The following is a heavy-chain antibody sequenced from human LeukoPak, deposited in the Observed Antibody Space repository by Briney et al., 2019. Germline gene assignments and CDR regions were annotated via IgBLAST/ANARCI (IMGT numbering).Heavy chain of an antibody. V-gene: IGHV3-74*01. J-gene: IGHJ5*02. Sequence: PGGSLRLSCAASGFTFSSYWMHWVRQAPGKGVVWVSRINSDGSSTSYADSVKGRFTMSRDNSKNTLYLQMNSLRADDTAVYYCARDRISSGWYSGFATWGRGILVTVSS. CDR2: INSDGSST. CDR1: GFTFSSYW. CDR3: ARDRISSGWYSGFAT. D-gene: IGHD6-19*01.